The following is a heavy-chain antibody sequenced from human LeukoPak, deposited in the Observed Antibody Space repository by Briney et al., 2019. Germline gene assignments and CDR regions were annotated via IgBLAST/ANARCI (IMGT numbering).Heavy chain of an antibody. CDR1: GGSISSYY. Sequence: PSETLSLTCTVSGGSISSYYWSWIRQPPGKGLDWIGYIYYSGSTNYNPSLKSRVTISVDTSKNQFSLKLSSVTAADTAVYYCARVAYDSSVAFDIWGQGTMVTVSS. CDR2: IYYSGST. J-gene: IGHJ3*02. CDR3: ARVAYDSSVAFDI. V-gene: IGHV4-59*01. D-gene: IGHD3-22*01.